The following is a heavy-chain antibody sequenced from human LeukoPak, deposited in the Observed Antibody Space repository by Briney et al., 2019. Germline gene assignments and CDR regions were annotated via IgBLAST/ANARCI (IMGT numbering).Heavy chain of an antibody. CDR3: ARVREMPTTPSDY. J-gene: IGHJ4*02. V-gene: IGHV3-33*01. Sequence: GGSLRLSCAASGFTFSSYGMHWVRQAPGKGLEWVAVIWYDGSNKYYADSVKGRFTISRDNSKNTLYLQMNRLRAEDTALYYCARVREMPTTPSDYWGQGPLVTVSS. D-gene: IGHD5-24*01. CDR1: GFTFSSYG. CDR2: IWYDGSNK.